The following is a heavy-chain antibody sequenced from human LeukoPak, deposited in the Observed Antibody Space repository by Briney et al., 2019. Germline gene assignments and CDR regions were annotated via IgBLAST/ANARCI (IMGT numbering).Heavy chain of an antibody. J-gene: IGHJ5*02. V-gene: IGHV3-9*01. D-gene: IGHD3-10*01. CDR1: GFTFDDYA. CDR2: ISWNSGSI. Sequence: GGSLRLSCAASGFTFDDYAMHWVRQAPGKGLEWVSGISWNSGSIGYADSVKGRFTISRDNAKNSLYLQMNSLRAEDTALYYCAKGVTYYYGSGSSTFDPWGQGTLVTVSS. CDR3: AKGVTYYYGSGSSTFDP.